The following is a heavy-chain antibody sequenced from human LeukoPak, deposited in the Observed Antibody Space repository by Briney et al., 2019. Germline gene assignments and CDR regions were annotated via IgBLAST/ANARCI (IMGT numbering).Heavy chain of an antibody. CDR1: GFTFDDYA. Sequence: GGSLRLSCAASGFTFDDYAMHWVRQVPGKGLEWVSGITWNSGVMDYADSVVGRFSVSRDNAKNSLYLQMNSLRAEDTAFYYCARCTTTGRALDLWGQGTLVSVSS. CDR2: ITWNSGVM. V-gene: IGHV3-9*01. CDR3: ARCTTTGRALDL. D-gene: IGHD1-1*01. J-gene: IGHJ5*02.